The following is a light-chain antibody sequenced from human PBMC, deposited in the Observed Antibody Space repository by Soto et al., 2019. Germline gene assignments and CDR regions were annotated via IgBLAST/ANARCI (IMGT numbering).Light chain of an antibody. J-gene: IGKJ4*02. V-gene: IGKV3-15*01. Sequence: EIAMTHSPATLSVSPGARATLSCRASQSVSNTLAWYQQTPGQAPRLRIYDASTMATGIPSRFSGSVSGTELTLNISSLEYDDFAVYYCEQYKNSPLTFDGRLKVEFK. CDR1: QSVSNT. CDR3: EQYKNSPLT. CDR2: DAS.